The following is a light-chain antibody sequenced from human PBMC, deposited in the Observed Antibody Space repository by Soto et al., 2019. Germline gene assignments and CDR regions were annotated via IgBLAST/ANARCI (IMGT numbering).Light chain of an antibody. J-gene: IGKJ1*01. Sequence: DIPMTQSPSTLSASIGDRVTITCRASQSISSWLAWYQQKPGKAPELLIYTASTLESGVPSRFSGSGSGTEFTLTISSLQPDDFATYYCQHYNDYSRAFGRGTRVELK. CDR1: QSISSW. CDR3: QHYNDYSRA. CDR2: TAS. V-gene: IGKV1-5*03.